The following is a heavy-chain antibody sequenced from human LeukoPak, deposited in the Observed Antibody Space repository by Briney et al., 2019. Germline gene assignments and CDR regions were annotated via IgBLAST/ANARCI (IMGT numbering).Heavy chain of an antibody. Sequence: PGGSLRLSCIASGFSFSNYNINWVRQAPGKGLEWVSGLSGSGATTYFADSVKGRFTISRDNSKNTLYLQMDSLSAEDTAVYYCAKTNTIFGVVGFFDYWGQGPLVTVSS. J-gene: IGHJ4*02. V-gene: IGHV3-23*01. D-gene: IGHD3-3*01. CDR1: GFSFSNYN. CDR2: LSGSGATT. CDR3: AKTNTIFGVVGFFDY.